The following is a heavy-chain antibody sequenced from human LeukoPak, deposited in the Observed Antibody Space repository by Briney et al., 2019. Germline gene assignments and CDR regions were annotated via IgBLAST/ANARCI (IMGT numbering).Heavy chain of an antibody. CDR3: ARSPVGRRFLEWLSKYNWFDP. V-gene: IGHV1-8*01. J-gene: IGHJ5*02. D-gene: IGHD3-3*01. CDR2: MNPNSGNT. CDR1: GYTFTSYD. Sequence: GASVKVSCKASGYTFTSYDINWVRQATGQGLEWMGWMNPNSGNTGYAQKFQGRVTMTRNTSISTAYMELSSLRSEDTAVYYCARSPVGRRFLEWLSKYNWFDPWGQGTLVTVSS.